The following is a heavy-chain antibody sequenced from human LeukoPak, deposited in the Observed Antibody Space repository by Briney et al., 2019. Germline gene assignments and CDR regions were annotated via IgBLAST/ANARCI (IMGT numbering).Heavy chain of an antibody. CDR1: GGSISGGTYY. V-gene: IGHV4-39*01. CDR3: ARHAEKIRRGYSYGHIRDYYFDY. J-gene: IGHJ4*02. D-gene: IGHD5-18*01. Sequence: PSETLSLTCIVSGGSISGGTYYWGWIRQPPGKGLEWIWSIYYSGSTYYNPSLKSRVTISVDTSKNQFSLKLSSVTAADTAVYYCARHAEKIRRGYSYGHIRDYYFDYWGQGTLVTVSS. CDR2: IYYSGST.